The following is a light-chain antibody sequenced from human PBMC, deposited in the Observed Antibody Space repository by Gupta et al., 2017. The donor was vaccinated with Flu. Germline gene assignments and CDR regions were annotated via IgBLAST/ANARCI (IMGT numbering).Light chain of an antibody. Sequence: DIVMTQSPLSLSVTPGEPASISCRSSQSLLHSNGYNYLDWYVQKPGQSPQLLIYMRSNRASGVPDRFSGSGSDTDFTLKINRVEAGDVGVYYCRQALQTPLTFGGGTRLEIK. J-gene: IGKJ4*01. CDR2: MRS. V-gene: IGKV2-28*01. CDR3: RQALQTPLT. CDR1: QSLLHSNGYNY.